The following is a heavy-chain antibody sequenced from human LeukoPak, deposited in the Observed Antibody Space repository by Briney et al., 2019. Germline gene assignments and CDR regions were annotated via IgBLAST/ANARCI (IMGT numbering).Heavy chain of an antibody. Sequence: GESLKISCKGSGYSFSSYWIAWVRRMPRKGLEWIGIIYPGDSDTTYSPSFQSQVTISADKSISTAYLQWSSLKASDTAMYYCTRGGKEQLVFDAFDIWGQGTMVTVSS. D-gene: IGHD6-6*01. CDR1: GYSFSSYW. CDR3: TRGGKEQLVFDAFDI. CDR2: IYPGDSDT. J-gene: IGHJ3*02. V-gene: IGHV5-51*01.